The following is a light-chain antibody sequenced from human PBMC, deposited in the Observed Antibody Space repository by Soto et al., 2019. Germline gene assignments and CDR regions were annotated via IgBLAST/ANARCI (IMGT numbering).Light chain of an antibody. CDR2: GAS. J-gene: IGKJ5*01. Sequence: DIQLTQSPSFLSASVGDRVTITCRASQGTSSYLAWFQQKPGRAPKLLIYGASTLQSGVPSRFSGSGSGTDCTLTSSCLQPEDFAVYYCQQYGSSPITFGQGTRLEIK. CDR1: QGTSSY. CDR3: QQYGSSPIT. V-gene: IGKV1-9*01.